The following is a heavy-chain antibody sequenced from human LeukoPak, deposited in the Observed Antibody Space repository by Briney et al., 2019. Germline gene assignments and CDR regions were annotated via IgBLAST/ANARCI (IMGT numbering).Heavy chain of an antibody. V-gene: IGHV3-13*01. Sequence: PGGSLRLSCAASGFTFSSYDMHWVRQATGKGLEWVSAIGTAGDTYYPGSVKGRFTISRENAKNSLYLQMNSLRAGDTAVCYCARGYSSSWKGASFDYWGQGTLVTVSS. CDR1: GFTFSSYD. J-gene: IGHJ4*02. CDR3: ARGYSSSWKGASFDY. D-gene: IGHD6-13*01. CDR2: IGTAGDT.